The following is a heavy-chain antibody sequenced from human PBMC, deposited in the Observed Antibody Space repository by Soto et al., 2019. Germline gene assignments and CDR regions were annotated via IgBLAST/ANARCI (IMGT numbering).Heavy chain of an antibody. Sequence: DSGPTLVNPTQTLTLTCTFSGFSLSTTGVGVSWIRQPPGKALEWLALIYWHDDKRYSPSLKSRLTITKDTSKNQVVLTMTNMDPVDNAKYYCAHRGGATVGLYYFDYWGQGALLTVSS. CDR2: IYWHDDK. V-gene: IGHV2-5*01. D-gene: IGHD2-8*01. J-gene: IGHJ4*02. CDR3: AHRGGATVGLYYFDY. CDR1: GFSLSTTGVG.